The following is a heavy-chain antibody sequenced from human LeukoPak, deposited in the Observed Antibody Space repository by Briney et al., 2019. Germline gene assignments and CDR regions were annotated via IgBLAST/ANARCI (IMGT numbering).Heavy chain of an antibody. CDR3: AKGSVALANWNYYFDY. D-gene: IGHD1-7*01. CDR2: ISGSGGST. J-gene: IGHJ4*02. V-gene: IGHV3-23*01. CDR1: GFTFSSYA. Sequence: GGSLRLSCAASGFTFSSYAMSWVRQAPGKGLEWVSAISGSGGSTYYADSVKGRFTISRDNSKNTLYLQMNSLRAEDTAVYYCAKGSVALANWNYYFDYWGQGTLVTVSS.